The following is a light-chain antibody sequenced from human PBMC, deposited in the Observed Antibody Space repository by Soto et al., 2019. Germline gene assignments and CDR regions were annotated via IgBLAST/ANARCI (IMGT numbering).Light chain of an antibody. J-gene: IGKJ4*01. CDR2: AAS. CDR3: LKYNSAPLT. V-gene: IGKV1-27*01. Sequence: DIQMTQSPSSLSASVGDRVTITCRASQGINSYLAWIQQKPGKVPELLIYAASTLQSGFPSRFSGSGSGADFTLTISNRQHEDDDTYYCLKYNSAPLTFGGGTKVEIK. CDR1: QGINSY.